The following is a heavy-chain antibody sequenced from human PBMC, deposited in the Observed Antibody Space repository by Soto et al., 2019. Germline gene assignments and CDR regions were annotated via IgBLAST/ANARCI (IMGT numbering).Heavy chain of an antibody. D-gene: IGHD6-19*01. V-gene: IGHV1-69*15. CDR1: GGTFSSYA. CDR2: IIPIFGTA. Sequence: SVKVSCKASGGTFSSYAISWVRQAPGQGLEWKGRIIPIFGTANYAQKFQGRVTITADESTSTAYMELSSLRSEDTAVYYCARKQWLVRGVGERPKSYYYYGMDVWGQGTTVTVSS. J-gene: IGHJ6*02. CDR3: ARKQWLVRGVGERPKSYYYYGMDV.